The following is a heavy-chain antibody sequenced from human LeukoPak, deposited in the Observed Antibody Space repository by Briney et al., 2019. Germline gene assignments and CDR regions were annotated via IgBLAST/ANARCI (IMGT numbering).Heavy chain of an antibody. CDR2: ISSSGTTI. J-gene: IGHJ4*02. Sequence: GGSLRLSCAASGFTFSNYEMNWVRQAPGKGLECVSYISSSGTTITYADSLKGRFTISRDNAKNSLYLQMNSLRAEDTAVYYCARATRRAASPTYFDYWGQGTLVTVSS. D-gene: IGHD6-13*01. CDR1: GFTFSNYE. V-gene: IGHV3-48*03. CDR3: ARATRRAASPTYFDY.